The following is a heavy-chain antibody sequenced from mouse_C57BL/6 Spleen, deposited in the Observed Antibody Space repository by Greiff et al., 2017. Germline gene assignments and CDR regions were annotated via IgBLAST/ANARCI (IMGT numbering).Heavy chain of an antibody. CDR3: ARGIYFDY. CDR1: GYAFSSYW. V-gene: IGHV1-80*01. J-gene: IGHJ2*01. Sequence: VKLQESGAELVKPGASVKISCKASGYAFSSYWMNWVKQRPGTGLEWIGQIYPGDGDTNYNGKFKGKATLAADKSSSTAYMQLSSLTSEDSAVYFCARGIYFDYWGQGTTLTVSS. CDR2: IYPGDGDT.